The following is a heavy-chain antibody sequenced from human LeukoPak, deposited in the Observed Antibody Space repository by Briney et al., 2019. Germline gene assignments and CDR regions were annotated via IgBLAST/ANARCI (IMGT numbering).Heavy chain of an antibody. CDR1: GGTFSSYA. J-gene: IGHJ4*02. V-gene: IGHV1-69*04. CDR3: ARDDGAAAGPSDY. D-gene: IGHD6-13*01. Sequence: SVTVSCKASGGTFSSYAISWARQAPGQGLEWMGRIIPIFGIANYAQKFQGRVTITADKSTSTAYMELSSLRSEDTAVYYCARDDGAAAGPSDYWGQGTLVTVSS. CDR2: IIPIFGIA.